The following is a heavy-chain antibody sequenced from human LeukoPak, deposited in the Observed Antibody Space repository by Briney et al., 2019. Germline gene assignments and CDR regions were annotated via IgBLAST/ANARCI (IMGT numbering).Heavy chain of an antibody. Sequence: PSETLSLTCTVAGGSISSYYWSWIRQPPGKGLEWIGYIYYSGSTSYNPSLKSRVTISVDTSKNQFSLKLSSVTAADTAVYYCASGSTVTPRAFDIWGQGTMVTVSS. J-gene: IGHJ3*02. CDR3: ASGSTVTPRAFDI. CDR1: GGSISSYY. D-gene: IGHD1-14*01. V-gene: IGHV4-59*01. CDR2: IYYSGST.